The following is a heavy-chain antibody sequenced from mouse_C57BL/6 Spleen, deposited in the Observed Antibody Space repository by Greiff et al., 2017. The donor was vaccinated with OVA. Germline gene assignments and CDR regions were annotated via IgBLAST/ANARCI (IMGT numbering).Heavy chain of an antibody. V-gene: IGHV5-4*03. CDR1: GFTFSSYA. J-gene: IGHJ4*01. Sequence: DVMLVESGGGLVKPGGSLKLSCAASGFTFSSYAMSWVRQTPEKRLEWVATISDGGSYTYYPDNVKGRFTISRDNAKNNLYLQMSHLKSEDTAMYYCARVKLGRGAMDYWGQGTSVTVSS. D-gene: IGHD4-1*01. CDR3: ARVKLGRGAMDY. CDR2: ISDGGSYT.